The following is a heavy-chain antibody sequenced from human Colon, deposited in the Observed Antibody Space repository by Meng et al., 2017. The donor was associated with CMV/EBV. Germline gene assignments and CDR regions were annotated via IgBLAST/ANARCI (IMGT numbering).Heavy chain of an antibody. CDR1: GFIFDTYA. D-gene: IGHD2/OR15-2a*01. V-gene: IGHV3-23*01. J-gene: IGHJ4*02. Sequence: GGSLRLSCAASGFIFDTYAMSWVRQAPGKGLEWVSTINAGRGDTYYADSVKGRCTISRDNSKNTLYLQMNSLRTEDTAVYYCARAPPIYFVDYWGQGTLVTVSS. CDR2: INAGRGDT. CDR3: ARAPPIYFVDY.